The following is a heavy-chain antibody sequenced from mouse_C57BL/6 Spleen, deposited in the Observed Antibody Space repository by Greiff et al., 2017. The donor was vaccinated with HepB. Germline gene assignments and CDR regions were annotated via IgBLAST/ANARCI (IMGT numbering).Heavy chain of an antibody. CDR1: GYTFTSYW. J-gene: IGHJ4*01. Sequence: VQLQQSGAELVKPGASVKLSCKASGYTFTSYWMHWVKQRPGRGLEWIGRIDPNSGGTKYNEKFKSKATLTVDKPSSTAYMQLSSLTSEDSAVYYCAGYYYGSSYYAMDYWGQGTSVTVSS. CDR2: IDPNSGGT. D-gene: IGHD1-1*01. V-gene: IGHV1-72*01. CDR3: AGYYYGSSYYAMDY.